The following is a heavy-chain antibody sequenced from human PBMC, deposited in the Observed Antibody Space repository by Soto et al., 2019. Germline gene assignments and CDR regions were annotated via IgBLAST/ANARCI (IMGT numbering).Heavy chain of an antibody. D-gene: IGHD1-7*01. CDR2: IATSGVST. CDR1: GFTFSNYA. J-gene: IGHJ4*02. CDR3: AKDGGFGNYFSFDY. V-gene: IGHV3-23*01. Sequence: EVQLLESGGGLVQPGGSLRLSCAVSGFTFSNYAMSWVRQAPGKGLEWVSAIATSGVSTHYADSVKGRFTISRDNSKNTLYRQMNSLRAEDTAVYYCAKDGGFGNYFSFDYWGQGTLVTVSS.